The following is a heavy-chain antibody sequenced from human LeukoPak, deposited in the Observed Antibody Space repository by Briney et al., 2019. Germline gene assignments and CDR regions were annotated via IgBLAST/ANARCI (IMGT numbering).Heavy chain of an antibody. Sequence: PGGSLRLSCAASGFTFSSYSMNWVRQAPGKGLEWVSSISSSSSYIYYADSVKGRFTISRDNAKNSLYLQMNSLRAEDTAVYYCARERVVAATLFDYWGQGTLATVSS. CDR2: ISSSSSYI. CDR3: ARERVVAATLFDY. D-gene: IGHD2-15*01. CDR1: GFTFSSYS. J-gene: IGHJ4*02. V-gene: IGHV3-21*01.